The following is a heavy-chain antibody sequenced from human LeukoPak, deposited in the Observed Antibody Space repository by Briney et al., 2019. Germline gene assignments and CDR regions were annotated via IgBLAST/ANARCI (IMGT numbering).Heavy chain of an antibody. J-gene: IGHJ4*02. CDR3: ARDIRGPYVWGSYRPFDY. D-gene: IGHD3-16*02. CDR2: ISSSSSYI. CDR1: EFTFSSYS. Sequence: PGGSLRLSCAASEFTFSSYSMNWVRQAPGKGLEWVSSISSSSSYIYYADSVKGRFTISRDNAKNSLYLQMNSLRAEDTAVYYCARDIRGPYVWGSYRPFDYWGQGTLVTVSS. V-gene: IGHV3-21*01.